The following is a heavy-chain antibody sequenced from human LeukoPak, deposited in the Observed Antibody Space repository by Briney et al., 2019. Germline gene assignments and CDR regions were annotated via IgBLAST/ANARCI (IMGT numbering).Heavy chain of an antibody. CDR1: GGSISSGDYY. CDR2: IYYSGST. CDR3: ARVTGVVIRYWYFDL. D-gene: IGHD3-3*01. V-gene: IGHV4-30-4*08. J-gene: IGHJ2*01. Sequence: SETLSLTCTVSGGSISSGDYYWSWIRQPPGKGLEWIGYIYYSGSTYYNPSLKSRVTISVDTSKNQFSLRLSSVTAADTAVYYCARVTGVVIRYWYFDLWGRGTLVTVSS.